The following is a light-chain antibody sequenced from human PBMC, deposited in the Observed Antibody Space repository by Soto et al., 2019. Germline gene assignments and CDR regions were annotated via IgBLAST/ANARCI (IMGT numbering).Light chain of an antibody. V-gene: IGLV2-14*01. CDR1: SSDVGGYNY. J-gene: IGLJ1*01. Sequence: QFALTQPASVSGSPGQSITISCTGTSSDVGGYNYVSWYQQHPGKAPKLMIYDVSNRPSGVSNRFSGSKSGNTASLTISGLQAEDGADYYCSSYTSSSTLGYVFRTGTKVTVL. CDR2: DVS. CDR3: SSYTSSSTLGYV.